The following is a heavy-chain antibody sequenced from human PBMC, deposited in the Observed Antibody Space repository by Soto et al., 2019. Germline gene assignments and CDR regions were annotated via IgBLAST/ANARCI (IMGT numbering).Heavy chain of an antibody. CDR1: GGTFSSYA. CDR2: IIPMYGPA. V-gene: IGHV1-69*01. J-gene: IGHJ5*02. D-gene: IGHD3-10*01. CDR3: ARVTSMVRGVIDNWFDP. Sequence: QVPLVQSGAEVKKPGSSVTVSCKASGGTFSSYAIHWVRRAPGQGLEWMGGIIPMYGPAKYAQRFQGRVTITADESPTTVYMELTSLTSQDTAVYYCARVTSMVRGVIDNWFDPWGHGTLVTVSS.